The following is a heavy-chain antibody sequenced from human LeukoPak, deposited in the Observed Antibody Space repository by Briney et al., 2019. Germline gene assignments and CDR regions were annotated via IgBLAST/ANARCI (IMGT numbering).Heavy chain of an antibody. CDR2: IKQDGSEK. CDR3: ARYIAGANWFDP. CDR1: GFTFSSFW. Sequence: GGSLRLFCAASGFTFSSFWMSWLRQAPGKGLEGVANIKQDGSEKYHVDSVKGRFTISRDNAKNSLYLQRNRLRAEDTAVYSGARYIAGANWFDPWGQGTLVTVSS. D-gene: IGHD5-12*01. V-gene: IGHV3-7*03. J-gene: IGHJ5*02.